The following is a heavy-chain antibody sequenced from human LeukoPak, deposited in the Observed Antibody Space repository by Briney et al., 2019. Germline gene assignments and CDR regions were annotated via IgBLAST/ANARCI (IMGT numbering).Heavy chain of an antibody. CDR2: MNPNSGNT. V-gene: IGHV1-8*01. CDR1: GYTFNSYD. Sequence: ASLKLSCTASGYTFNSYDINWVRQATGQGLEWMGWMNPNSGNTGYAQKFQGRVTMTKNNSIATVYMELSSLRSEDTAVYYCARALSWTTESYYYMDVWGKGTTVTVSS. J-gene: IGHJ6*03. CDR3: ARALSWTTESYYYMDV. D-gene: IGHD3/OR15-3a*01.